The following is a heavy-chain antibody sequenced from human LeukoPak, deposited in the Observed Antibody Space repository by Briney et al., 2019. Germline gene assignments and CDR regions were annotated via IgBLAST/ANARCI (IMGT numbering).Heavy chain of an antibody. CDR1: GFSVSSNY. V-gene: IGHV3-53*01. CDR3: ARDLNDILTGRSLDY. Sequence: GGSLRLSCAASGFSVSSNYMSWVRQAPGKGLEWVSVIYSGGSTHYADSVKGRFTISRDNAKNSLYLQMNSLRAEDTAVYYCARDLNDILTGRSLDYWGQGTLVTVSS. D-gene: IGHD3-9*01. CDR2: IYSGGST. J-gene: IGHJ4*02.